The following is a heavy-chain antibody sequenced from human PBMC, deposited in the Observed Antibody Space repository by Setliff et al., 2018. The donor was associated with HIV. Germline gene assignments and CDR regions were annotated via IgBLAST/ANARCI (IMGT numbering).Heavy chain of an antibody. CDR3: ARDGYYNFWSGYGYYYYYMDV. D-gene: IGHD3-3*01. V-gene: IGHV1-46*01. Sequence: ASVKVSCKASGYTFTDYYMHWMRQAPGRGLEWMGWIYPKSGGSTTYAQKFQGRVTMTRDTSTTTIFMELSSLRSEDTAVYYCARDGYYNFWSGYGYYYYYMDVWGKGTTVTVSS. J-gene: IGHJ6*03. CDR1: GYTFTDYY. CDR2: IYPKSGGST.